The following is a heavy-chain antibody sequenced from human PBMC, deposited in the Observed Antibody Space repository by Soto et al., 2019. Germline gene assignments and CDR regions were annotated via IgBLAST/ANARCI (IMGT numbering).Heavy chain of an antibody. J-gene: IGHJ1*01. CDR1: GGTFSSYA. CDR2: IIPIFGTA. D-gene: IGHD3-22*01. CDR3: ARGLIGVVSPPFQH. Sequence: ASVKVSCKASGGTFSSYAISWVRQAPGQGLEWMGGIIPIFGTANYAQKFQGRVTITADESTSTAYMELSSLRSEDTAVYYCARGLIGVVSPPFQHWGQGTLVTVSS. V-gene: IGHV1-69*13.